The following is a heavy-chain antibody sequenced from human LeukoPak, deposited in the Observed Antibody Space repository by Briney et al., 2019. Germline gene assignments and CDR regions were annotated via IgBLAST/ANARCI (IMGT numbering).Heavy chain of an antibody. CDR2: ISYDGSNK. CDR1: GFTFSSYG. Sequence: GGSLRLSCAASGFTFSSYGMHWVRQAPGKGLEWVAVISYDGSNKYYADSVKGRFTISRDNSKNTLYLQMNSLRAEDTAVYYCARDLSPLYYYYGMDVWGQGTTVTVSS. CDR3: ARDLSPLYYYYGMDV. J-gene: IGHJ6*02. V-gene: IGHV3-30*03.